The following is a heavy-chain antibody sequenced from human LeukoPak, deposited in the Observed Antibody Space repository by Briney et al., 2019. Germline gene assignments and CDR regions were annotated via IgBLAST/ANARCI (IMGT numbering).Heavy chain of an antibody. CDR1: GFTFSSHW. Sequence: QSGGSLRLSCAASGFTFSSHWMSWVRQAPGKGLEWVANIKQDGSEKYYVDSVKGRFTISRDNAKNSLYLQMNSLRAEDTALYYCARVIHSSSWYTANYFDYWGQGTLVTVSS. D-gene: IGHD6-13*01. CDR2: IKQDGSEK. CDR3: ARVIHSSSWYTANYFDY. V-gene: IGHV3-7*03. J-gene: IGHJ4*02.